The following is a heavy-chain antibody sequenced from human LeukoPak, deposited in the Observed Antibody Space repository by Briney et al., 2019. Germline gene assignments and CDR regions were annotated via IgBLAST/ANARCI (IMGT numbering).Heavy chain of an antibody. CDR2: ISGSGGST. CDR3: AKHTYYDILTGYDY. Sequence: GVSLRLSCAASGFTFSSYAMSWVRQAPGKGLEWVSAISGSGGSTYYADSVKGRFTISRDNSKNTLYLQMNSLRAEDTAVYYCAKHTYYDILTGYDYWGQGTLVTVSS. D-gene: IGHD3-9*01. CDR1: GFTFSSYA. J-gene: IGHJ4*02. V-gene: IGHV3-23*01.